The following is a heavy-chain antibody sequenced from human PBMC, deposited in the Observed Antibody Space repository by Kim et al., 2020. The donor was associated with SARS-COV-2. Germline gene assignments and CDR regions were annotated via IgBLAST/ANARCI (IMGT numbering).Heavy chain of an antibody. Sequence: NPPLKSRVTIAVDTSKNQFSLKLSSVTAADTAVYYCAGYGKDYYYGMDVWGQGTTVTVSS. D-gene: IGHD5-18*01. J-gene: IGHJ6*02. CDR3: AGYGKDYYYGMDV. V-gene: IGHV4-39*01.